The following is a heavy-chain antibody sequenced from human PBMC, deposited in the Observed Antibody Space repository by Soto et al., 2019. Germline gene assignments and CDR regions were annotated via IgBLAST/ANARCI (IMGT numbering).Heavy chain of an antibody. CDR2: ISPTGTFM. J-gene: IGHJ3*01. CDR1: GVAFSSYK. V-gene: IGHV3-21*01. Sequence: VQLVESGGGLDKPAGPLRRSGAASGVAFSSYKMNWVRQAPGKGLEWVSSISPTGTFMNSADSLKDRFSISRDNAEKSLYLRWNSLRAEDTAVYYCARGGLDDDLPVWTGDAFALWGQGTMVTVSS. D-gene: IGHD3-9*01. CDR3: ARGGLDDDLPVWTGDAFAL.